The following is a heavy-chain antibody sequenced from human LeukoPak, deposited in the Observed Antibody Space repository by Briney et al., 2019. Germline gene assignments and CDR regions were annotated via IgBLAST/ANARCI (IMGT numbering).Heavy chain of an antibody. CDR3: ARVPGLGKLDY. V-gene: IGHV3-21*01. CDR2: IRSSSSYI. Sequence: GGSLRLSCAASGFTFSSYSMNWVRQAPGKGLEWVSSIRSSSSYIYYADSVKGRFTISRDNAKNSLYLQMNSLRAADTAVYYCARVPGLGKLDYWGQGTLVTVSS. CDR1: GFTFSSYS. D-gene: IGHD7-27*01. J-gene: IGHJ4*02.